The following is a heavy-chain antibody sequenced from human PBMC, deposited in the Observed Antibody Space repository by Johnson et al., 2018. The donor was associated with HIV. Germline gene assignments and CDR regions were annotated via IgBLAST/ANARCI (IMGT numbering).Heavy chain of an antibody. V-gene: IGHV3-30*19. J-gene: IGHJ3*02. D-gene: IGHD3-22*01. Sequence: QVQLVESGGGVVQPGGSLRLSCAASGFSFSTYGMHWVRQAPCKGLKWVAVISYDGSNKYYADSVKGRFTISRDNSKNTLYLQMNSLRAEDTAVYYCAREYYYDSSGYNAFDIWGQGTMVTVSS. CDR3: AREYYYDSSGYNAFDI. CDR1: GFSFSTYG. CDR2: ISYDGSNK.